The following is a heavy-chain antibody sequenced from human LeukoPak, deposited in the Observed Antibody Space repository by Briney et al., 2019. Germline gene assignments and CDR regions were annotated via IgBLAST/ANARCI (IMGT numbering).Heavy chain of an antibody. CDR1: GGSMNSHY. Sequence: PSETLSLTCIVSGGSMNSHYWSWIRQPPGKGLEWIGYIYYSGTTNYNPSLKSRVTISVDTSKNLFSLRLSSVTAADTAVYYCARDHGDYDTWYFDLWGRGTLVTVSP. CDR3: ARDHGDYDTWYFDL. J-gene: IGHJ2*01. CDR2: IYYSGTT. D-gene: IGHD4-17*01. V-gene: IGHV4-59*11.